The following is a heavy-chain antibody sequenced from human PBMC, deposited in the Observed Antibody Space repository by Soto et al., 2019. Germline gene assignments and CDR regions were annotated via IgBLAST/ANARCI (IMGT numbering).Heavy chain of an antibody. CDR3: AREVPRYCSGGSCYRVKGLWFDP. CDR1: GFTFSSYD. CDR2: IGTAGDT. D-gene: IGHD2-15*01. Sequence: PGGSLRLSCAASGFTFSSYDMHWVRQATGKGLEWVSAIGTAGDTYYPGSVKGRFTISRENAKNSLYLQMNSLRAGDTAVYYCAREVPRYCSGGSCYRVKGLWFDPWGQGTLVTVSS. V-gene: IGHV3-13*01. J-gene: IGHJ5*02.